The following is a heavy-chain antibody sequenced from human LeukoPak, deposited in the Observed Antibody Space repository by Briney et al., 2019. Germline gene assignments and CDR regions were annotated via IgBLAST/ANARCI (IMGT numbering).Heavy chain of an antibody. CDR3: ARDGPIAVAGDGGWFDP. J-gene: IGHJ5*02. CDR1: GYTFTSYG. Sequence: ASVKVSCKASGYTFTSYGISWVRQAPGQGLEWMGWISAYNGNTNYAQKLQGRVTMTTDTSTSTAYMELRSLRSDDTAVYYCARDGPIAVAGDGGWFDPWGQGTLVTVSS. V-gene: IGHV1-18*01. D-gene: IGHD6-19*01. CDR2: ISAYNGNT.